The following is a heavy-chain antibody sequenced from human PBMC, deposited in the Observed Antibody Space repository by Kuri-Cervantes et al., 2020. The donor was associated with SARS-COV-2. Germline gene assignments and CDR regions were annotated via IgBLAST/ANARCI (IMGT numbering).Heavy chain of an antibody. Sequence: GESLKISCVGSGFAFGDFGMSWVRQVPGKGLEWVSGISWDGNTRGHADSVKGRFTISRDNSKNTLYLQMNSLGVEDTAVYYCTTANLLWFGELLNWGQGTLVTVSS. V-gene: IGHV3-20*04. CDR3: TTANLLWFGELLN. CDR2: ISWDGNTR. CDR1: GFAFGDFG. D-gene: IGHD3-10*01. J-gene: IGHJ4*02.